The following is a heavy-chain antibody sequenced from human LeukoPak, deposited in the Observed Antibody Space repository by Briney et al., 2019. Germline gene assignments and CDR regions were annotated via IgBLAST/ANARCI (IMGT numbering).Heavy chain of an antibody. Sequence: GGSLRLSCAASGFTFSSYWMHWVRQAPGKGLVWVSRINSAGSSTNYADSAKGRFTISRDNAKNTLYLQMNSLRAEDTAVYYCARRPHTFDLWGQGTMVTVSS. CDR1: GFTFSSYW. CDR3: ARRPHTFDL. J-gene: IGHJ3*01. V-gene: IGHV3-74*01. CDR2: INSAGSST.